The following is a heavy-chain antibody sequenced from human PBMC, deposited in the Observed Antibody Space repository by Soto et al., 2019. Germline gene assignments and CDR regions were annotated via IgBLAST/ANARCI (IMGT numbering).Heavy chain of an antibody. V-gene: IGHV4-4*07. D-gene: IGHD5-12*01. J-gene: IGHJ4*02. Sequence: SGTLSLTCTVSGGSINTFYWSWVRQPAGKGLEWIGRIFSSGSTSFNPSLESRVAMSVDTSKNHFSPNLSSVTAADMAVYYCAREGSYSAYNFAHGIQLWSFDFWGQGALVTVSS. CDR1: GGSINTFY. CDR2: IFSSGST. CDR3: AREGSYSAYNFAHGIQLWSFDF.